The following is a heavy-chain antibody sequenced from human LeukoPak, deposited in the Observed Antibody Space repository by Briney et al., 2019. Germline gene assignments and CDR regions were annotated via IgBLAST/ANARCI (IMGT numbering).Heavy chain of an antibody. CDR1: GFTLSSYS. J-gene: IGHJ4*02. CDR2: INSDRYRNTI. D-gene: IGHD4-17*01. V-gene: IGHV3-48*02. CDR3: ARDRDYAFDY. Sequence: GGSLRLSCAASGFTLSSYSMIWVRQAPGKGLEWISYINSDRYRNTIYYADTVKGRFTISRDNAKSSLYLQLNSLRDEDTAIYYCARDRDYAFDYWGQGTLVTVSS.